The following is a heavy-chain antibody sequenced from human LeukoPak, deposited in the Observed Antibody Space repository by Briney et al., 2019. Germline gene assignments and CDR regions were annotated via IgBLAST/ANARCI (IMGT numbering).Heavy chain of an antibody. V-gene: IGHV4-34*01. J-gene: IGHJ4*02. Sequence: PSETLSLTCAVYGGSFSGYYWSWIRQPPGKGLEWIGEINHSGSTNYNPSLKSRVTISVDTSKNQFSLKLSSVTAADTAVYYCARGYSSSWYQNYYFDYWGQGTLVTVSS. CDR2: INHSGST. CDR1: GGSFSGYY. D-gene: IGHD6-13*01. CDR3: ARGYSSSWYQNYYFDY.